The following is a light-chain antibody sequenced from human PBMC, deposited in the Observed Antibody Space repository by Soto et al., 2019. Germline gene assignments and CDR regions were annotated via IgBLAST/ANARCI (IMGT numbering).Light chain of an antibody. CDR3: CSYAGNSLWV. V-gene: IGLV2-11*01. CDR1: SSDVGGSNF. J-gene: IGLJ3*02. Sequence: QSALTQPRSVSGSPGQSVTISCTGSSSDVGGSNFVSWYQQHPVKAPKLVIYDVSKRPSGVPDRFSGSKSGNTASPTISGLQAEDEADYYCCSYAGNSLWVFGGGTKLTVL. CDR2: DVS.